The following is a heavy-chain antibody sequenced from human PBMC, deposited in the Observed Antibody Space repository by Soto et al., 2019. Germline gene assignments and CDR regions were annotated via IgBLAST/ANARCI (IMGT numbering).Heavy chain of an antibody. D-gene: IGHD2-21*02. J-gene: IGHJ4*02. CDR1: GYSISSGYY. V-gene: IGHV4-38-2*01. Sequence: PWETLSLTCAVSGYSISSGYYWAWIRQPPGKGLEWIGSIHHSGRTYSNPSLKSRLTISVDTSTNKFSLKLTSVTAADTAVYYCARGDDIAVVTTYFPDFWGQGTLVTVSS. CDR3: ARGDDIAVVTTYFPDF. CDR2: IHHSGRT.